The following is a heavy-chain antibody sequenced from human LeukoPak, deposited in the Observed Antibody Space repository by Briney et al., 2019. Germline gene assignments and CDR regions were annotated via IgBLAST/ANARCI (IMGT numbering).Heavy chain of an antibody. D-gene: IGHD5-12*01. CDR2: IYYSGST. V-gene: IGHV4-39*01. CDR1: GGSISSNSYY. CDR3: ARVVTTSGFHFDY. J-gene: IGHJ4*02. Sequence: SETLSLTCTVSGGSISSNSYYWGWIRQPPGRGLEWIGNIYYSGSTYYNPSLKSRVTISVDTSKNQFSLKLSSVTAADTAVYYCARVVTTSGFHFDYWGQGTLVTVSS.